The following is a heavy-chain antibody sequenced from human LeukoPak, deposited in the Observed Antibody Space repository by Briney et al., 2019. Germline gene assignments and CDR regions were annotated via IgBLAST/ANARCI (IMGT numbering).Heavy chain of an antibody. CDR1: GFTFSSYW. J-gene: IGHJ4*02. CDR2: IKSDGSSP. V-gene: IGHV3-74*01. D-gene: IGHD2-2*01. CDR3: ARVMGRYCSSTSCYVDY. Sequence: GGSLRLSCAASGFTFSSYWMHWVRQAPGKGLVWVSRIKSDGSSPSYADSVKGRFTISRDNAKNTLYLQMNSLRAEDTAVYYCARVMGRYCSSTSCYVDYWGQGTLVTVSS.